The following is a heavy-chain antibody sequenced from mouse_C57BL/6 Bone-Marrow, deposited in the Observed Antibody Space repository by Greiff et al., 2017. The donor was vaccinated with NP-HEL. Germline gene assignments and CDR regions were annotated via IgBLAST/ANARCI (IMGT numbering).Heavy chain of an antibody. Sequence: VQLQESGAELARPGASVKLSCKASGYTFTSYGMSWVKQRTGQGLEWIGEIYPRSGNTYYNEKFKGKATLTADKSSSTAYMELRSLTSEDSAVYFCARLGYYGSGYGDIDYWGQGTTLTVSS. CDR3: ARLGYYGSGYGDIDY. CDR1: GYTFTSYG. D-gene: IGHD1-1*01. V-gene: IGHV1-81*01. CDR2: IYPRSGNT. J-gene: IGHJ2*01.